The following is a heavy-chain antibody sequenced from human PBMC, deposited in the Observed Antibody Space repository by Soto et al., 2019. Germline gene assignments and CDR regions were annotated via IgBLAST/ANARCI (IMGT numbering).Heavy chain of an antibody. J-gene: IGHJ3*01. CDR1: GFTFSYYW. V-gene: IGHV3-74*01. Sequence: EVQLVESEGGLVQPGGSLRLSCAASGFTFSYYWMHWVRQAPGQGLVWVSRIHSDGSSTTYADSVKGRFTISRDNAKKTMDLKMNSLRAEDTAVYYCAMGDRGDFDLWGQGTMVTVSS. CDR3: AMGDRGDFDL. CDR2: IHSDGSST. D-gene: IGHD2-21*02.